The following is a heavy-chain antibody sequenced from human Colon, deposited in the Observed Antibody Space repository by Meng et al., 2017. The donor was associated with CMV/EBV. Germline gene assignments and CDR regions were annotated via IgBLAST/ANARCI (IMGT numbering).Heavy chain of an antibody. CDR3: ARDGRVLREFWSVPPDFDY. Sequence: FSSYGMNWVRHAPGKGLEWVSSISSSSSYIYYADSVKGRFTISRDNAKNSLYLQLNTLRAEDPALYYCARDGRVLREFWSVPPDFDYWGQGPLVTVSS. D-gene: IGHD3-3*01. J-gene: IGHJ4*02. V-gene: IGHV3-21*06. CDR2: ISSSSSYI. CDR1: FSSYG.